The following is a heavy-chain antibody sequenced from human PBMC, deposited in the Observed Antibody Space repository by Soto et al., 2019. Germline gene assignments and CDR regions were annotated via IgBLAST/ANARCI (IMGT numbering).Heavy chain of an antibody. D-gene: IGHD6-19*01. Sequence: QVELMQSGPEVKRPGTSVKVSCKASGYTFITSGINWVRQTPGQPLEWVGWISPANGDKKYAQKFKDRVILTSEPSTDTVNMELTNLRSDDTAVYFCARGRYFATTHRQWWYFDFWGRGTPVTVSS. CDR1: GYTFITSG. CDR3: ARGRYFATTHRQWWYFDF. J-gene: IGHJ2*01. V-gene: IGHV1-18*01. CDR2: ISPANGDK.